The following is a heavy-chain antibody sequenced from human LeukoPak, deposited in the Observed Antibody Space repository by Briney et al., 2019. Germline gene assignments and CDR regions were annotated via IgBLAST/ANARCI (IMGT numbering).Heavy chain of an antibody. CDR1: GFTFSSYA. CDR2: ISGSGGST. CDR3: AKVPKYSGSYSRYWFDY. Sequence: PGGSLRLSCAASGFTFSSYAMSWVRQAPGKGLEWVSAISGSGGSTYYADSVKGRFTISRDNSKNTLYLQMNSLRAEDTAVYYCAKVPKYSGSYSRYWFDYWGQGTLVTVSS. J-gene: IGHJ4*02. V-gene: IGHV3-23*01. D-gene: IGHD1-26*01.